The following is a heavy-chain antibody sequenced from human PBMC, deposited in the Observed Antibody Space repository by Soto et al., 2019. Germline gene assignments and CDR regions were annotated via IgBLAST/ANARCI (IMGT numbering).Heavy chain of an antibody. V-gene: IGHV1-46*01. CDR1: GYTFTSYY. D-gene: IGHD3-3*01. Sequence: ASVKVSCKASGYTFTSYYVHWVRQAPGQGLEWMGMINPGGGSTSYAQKFQGRVTMTRDTSTSTVYMELSSLRSEDTAVYFCARDDDFWSGPDYWGQGTLVTVSS. J-gene: IGHJ4*02. CDR3: ARDDDFWSGPDY. CDR2: INPGGGST.